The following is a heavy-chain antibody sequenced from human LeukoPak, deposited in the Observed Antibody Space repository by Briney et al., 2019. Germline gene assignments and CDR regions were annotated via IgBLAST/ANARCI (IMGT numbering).Heavy chain of an antibody. J-gene: IGHJ4*02. Sequence: SETLSLTCTVSGGSISSYYWSWIRQPAGKGLEWIGRIYTSGSTNYSPSLKSRVTMSVDTSKNQFSLKLSSVTAADTAVYYCARARRDYDILTGYYYFDYWGQGTLVTVSS. CDR3: ARARRDYDILTGYYYFDY. V-gene: IGHV4-4*07. D-gene: IGHD3-9*01. CDR1: GGSISSYY. CDR2: IYTSGST.